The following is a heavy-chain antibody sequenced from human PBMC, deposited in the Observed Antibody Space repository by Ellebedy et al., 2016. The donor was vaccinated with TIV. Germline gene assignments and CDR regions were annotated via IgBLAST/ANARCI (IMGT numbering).Heavy chain of an antibody. Sequence: GESLKISCAASRFPFSSYWMSWVRQAPGKGLEWVANIRQDRSDMYYVDSVKGRFTISRDNAKNSLYLLMNNLSAEDTGVYYCATDGSYGDYRSPTHAFEIWGQGTLVTVSS. V-gene: IGHV3-7*01. CDR2: IRQDRSDM. CDR3: ATDGSYGDYRSPTHAFEI. D-gene: IGHD4-17*01. CDR1: RFPFSSYW. J-gene: IGHJ3*02.